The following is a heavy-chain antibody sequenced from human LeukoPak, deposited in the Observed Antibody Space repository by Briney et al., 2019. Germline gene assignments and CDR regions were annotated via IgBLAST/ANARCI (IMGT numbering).Heavy chain of an antibody. CDR3: AKALGDCVWGSQTRVFDY. Sequence: GGSLRLSCAASGFTFSSYAMSWVRQAPGKGLEWVSAISGSGGSTYYADSVKGRFTISRDNSKNTLYLQMNSLRAEDTAVYYCAKALGDCVWGSQTRVFDYWGQGTLVTVSS. CDR1: GFTFSSYA. D-gene: IGHD3-16*01. V-gene: IGHV3-23*01. CDR2: ISGSGGST. J-gene: IGHJ4*02.